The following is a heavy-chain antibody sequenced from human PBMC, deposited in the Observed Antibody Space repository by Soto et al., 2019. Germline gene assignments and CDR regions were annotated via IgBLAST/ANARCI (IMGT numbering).Heavy chain of an antibody. CDR3: ARFPDITGTTAPYFDY. D-gene: IGHD1-7*01. Sequence: GSLGLAGTASGFTFIDYYMSGIRQAPGKGPEWVSYISSSGSAIYYADSVKVRFTISRDNAKNSLYLQMNSLRAEDTAVYYCARFPDITGTTAPYFDYWGQGTLVTVYS. V-gene: IGHV3-11*01. J-gene: IGHJ4*02. CDR2: ISSSGSAI. CDR1: GFTFIDYY.